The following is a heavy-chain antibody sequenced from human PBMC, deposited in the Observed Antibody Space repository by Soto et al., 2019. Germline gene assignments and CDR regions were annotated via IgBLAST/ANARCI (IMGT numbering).Heavy chain of an antibody. J-gene: IGHJ4*02. CDR2: ISYDGSNK. V-gene: IGHV3-30-3*01. CDR1: GFTFSSYA. CDR3: ARDDSSGYPSDYFDY. Sequence: QVQLVESGGGVVQPGRSLRLSCAASGFTFSSYAMHWVRQAPGRGLEWVAVISYDGSNKYYADSVKGRFTISRDNSKNTLYLHMNRLRAEDTAVYYCARDDSSGYPSDYFDYWGQGTLVTVSS. D-gene: IGHD3-22*01.